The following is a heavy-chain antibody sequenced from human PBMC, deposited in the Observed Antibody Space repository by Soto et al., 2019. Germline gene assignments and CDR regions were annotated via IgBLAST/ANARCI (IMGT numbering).Heavy chain of an antibody. J-gene: IGHJ6*02. V-gene: IGHV1-18*01. CDR3: AREGATYYYYYGMDV. CDR1: GYTFTSYG. Sequence: ASVKVSCKASGYTFTSYGISWVRQAPGQGLEWMGWISAYNGNTNYAQKLQGRVTMTTDTSTSTAYMELRSLRSDDTAVYYCAREGATYYYYYGMDVWGQGTTVTVSS. CDR2: ISAYNGNT. D-gene: IGHD1-26*01.